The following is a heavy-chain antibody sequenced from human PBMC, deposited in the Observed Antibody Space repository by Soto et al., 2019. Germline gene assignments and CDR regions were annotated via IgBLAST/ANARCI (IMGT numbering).Heavy chain of an antibody. CDR3: ARAPYSSSHYYYGMDV. D-gene: IGHD6-6*01. Sequence: SVKVSCKASGGTFSSYAISWVRQASGQGLEWMGGIIPIFGTANYAQKFQGRVTITADESTSTAYMELSSLRSEDTAVYYCARAPYSSSHYYYGMDVWGQGTTVTVSS. J-gene: IGHJ6*02. CDR1: GGTFSSYA. V-gene: IGHV1-69*13. CDR2: IIPIFGTA.